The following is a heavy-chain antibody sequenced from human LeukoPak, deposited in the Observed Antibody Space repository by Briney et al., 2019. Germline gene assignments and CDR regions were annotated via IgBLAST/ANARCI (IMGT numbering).Heavy chain of an antibody. CDR2: ISAYNGNT. Sequence: ASVKVSCKASGYTFTSYGISWVRQAPGQGLEWMGWISAYNGNTNYAQKLQGRVTMTTDTSTSTAYMELRSLRSDDTAVYYCAGDSSSWGREAYIWFDPWGQGTLVTVSS. D-gene: IGHD6-13*01. CDR1: GYTFTSYG. J-gene: IGHJ5*02. CDR3: AGDSSSWGREAYIWFDP. V-gene: IGHV1-18*01.